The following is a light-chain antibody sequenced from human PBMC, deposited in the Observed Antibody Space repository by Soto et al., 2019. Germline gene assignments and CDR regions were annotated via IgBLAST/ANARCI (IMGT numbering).Light chain of an antibody. J-gene: IGKJ1*01. CDR1: QSISSY. CDR3: QHYNSYSEA. Sequence: DIQMTHSPSTLSASVGDIVTITCRASQSISSYLNWYQQKPGKAPKLLIYKASTLKSGVPSRFSGSGSGTEFTLTISSLQPDDFATYYCQHYNSYSEAFGQGTKV. V-gene: IGKV1-5*03. CDR2: KAS.